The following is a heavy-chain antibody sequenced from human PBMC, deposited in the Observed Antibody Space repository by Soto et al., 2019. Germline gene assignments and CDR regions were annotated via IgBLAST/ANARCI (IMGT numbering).Heavy chain of an antibody. CDR1: AFSFSSYG. CDR2: IWYDGSNK. Sequence: XVCLRLSCAACAFSFSSYGMHWVRQAPGKGLEQMSVIWYDGSNKYYADSVKGRFTISRDNSKNTLYLQMNSLRAEDTAVYYCARGSSSWAIYYYYGMDVWGQGTTVTVSS. CDR3: ARGSSSWAIYYYYGMDV. V-gene: IGHV3-33*01. D-gene: IGHD6-13*01. J-gene: IGHJ6*02.